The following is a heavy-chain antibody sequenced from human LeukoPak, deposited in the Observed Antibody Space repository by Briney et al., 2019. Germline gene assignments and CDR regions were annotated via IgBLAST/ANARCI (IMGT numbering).Heavy chain of an antibody. CDR1: TFTFRSYW. D-gene: IGHD3-10*01. J-gene: IGHJ4*02. Sequence: GGSLRLSCAATTFTFRSYWMTWVRQAPGKGLEWVANIKQDGSVKYYVDSVRGRFIISRDNAENSLYLQMNSLRVEDTAVYFCAARKVRGVWFYLDYWGQGTLVTVSS. CDR2: IKQDGSVK. CDR3: AARKVRGVWFYLDY. V-gene: IGHV3-7*01.